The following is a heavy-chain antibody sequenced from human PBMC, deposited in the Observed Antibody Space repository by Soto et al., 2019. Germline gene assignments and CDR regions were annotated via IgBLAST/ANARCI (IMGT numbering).Heavy chain of an antibody. J-gene: IGHJ4*02. D-gene: IGHD3-10*01. Sequence: SETLSLTCTVSGGSISSYYWSWIRQPPGKGLEWIGYIYYSGSTNYNPSLKSRVTISVDTSKNQFSLKLSSVTAADTAVYYCARTATPSMVRGVIYFDYWGQGTLVTVSS. V-gene: IGHV4-59*08. CDR1: GGSISSYY. CDR3: ARTATPSMVRGVIYFDY. CDR2: IYYSGST.